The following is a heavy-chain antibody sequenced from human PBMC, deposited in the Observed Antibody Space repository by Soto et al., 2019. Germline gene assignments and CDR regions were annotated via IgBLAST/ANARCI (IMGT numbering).Heavy chain of an antibody. V-gene: IGHV3-7*01. J-gene: IGHJ4*02. D-gene: IGHD6-19*01. CDR1: GFTFRRYW. CDR2: IKEDGTET. Sequence: AGGSLRLSCAASGFTFRRYWMTWVRQAPGEGLEWVANIKEDGTETHYVDSVKGRFTISRDNAKNSLYLQINSLRAEDTAVYYCARETYSSGWTPTFDYWGQG. CDR3: ARETYSSGWTPTFDY.